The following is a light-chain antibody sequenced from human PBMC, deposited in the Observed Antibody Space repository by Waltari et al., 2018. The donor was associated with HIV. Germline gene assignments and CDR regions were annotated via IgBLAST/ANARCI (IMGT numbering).Light chain of an antibody. CDR3: QQSYSTLVT. Sequence: DIQMTQSPSSLSATIGDRVIITGRANQSISNYLNWYQQKPGRAPNLLIYSVFNLQSGVPSRFSGSGSGTDFSLTIISLQPEDFATYYCQQSYSTLVTFGGGTKVEIK. CDR1: QSISNY. CDR2: SVF. V-gene: IGKV1-39*01. J-gene: IGKJ4*01.